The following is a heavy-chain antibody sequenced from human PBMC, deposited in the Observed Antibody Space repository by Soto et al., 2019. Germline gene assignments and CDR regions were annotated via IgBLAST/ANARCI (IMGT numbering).Heavy chain of an antibody. J-gene: IGHJ4*02. V-gene: IGHV3-23*01. CDR1: GFTFSSYA. CDR3: AKGSGYDILTGYYKTDPFSY. Sequence: EVQLLESGGGLVQPGGSLRLSCAASGFTFSSYAMSWVRQAPGKGLEWVSAISGSGGSTYYADSVKGRFTISRDNSKNTLYLQMNSLRAEDTAVYYCAKGSGYDILTGYYKTDPFSYWGQGTLVTVSS. D-gene: IGHD3-9*01. CDR2: ISGSGGST.